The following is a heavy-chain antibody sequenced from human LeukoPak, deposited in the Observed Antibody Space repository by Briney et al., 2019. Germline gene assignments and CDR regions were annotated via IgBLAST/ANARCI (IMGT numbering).Heavy chain of an antibody. J-gene: IGHJ4*02. CDR3: ARRDSSSWSFDY. CDR1: GGSISSYY. D-gene: IGHD6-13*01. Sequence: SETLSLTCTVSGGSISSYYWTWIRQPPGKGLEWIGYIYYSGSTNYNPSLKSRVAISVDTSKNQLSLKLSSVTAADTAVYYCARRDSSSWSFDYWGQGTLVTVSS. CDR2: IYYSGST. V-gene: IGHV4-59*01.